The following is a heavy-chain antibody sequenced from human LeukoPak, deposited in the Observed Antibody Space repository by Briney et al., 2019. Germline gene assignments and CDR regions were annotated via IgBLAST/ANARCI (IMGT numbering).Heavy chain of an antibody. Sequence: SETLSLTCTVSGGSISSSSYYWGWIRQPPGKGLEWIGTIYYSGSTYYNPSLKSRVTISVDTSKNQFSLKLSSVTAADTAVYYCARAYNWFDPWGQGTLVTVSS. CDR2: IYYSGST. V-gene: IGHV4-39*01. CDR1: GGSISSSSYY. CDR3: ARAYNWFDP. J-gene: IGHJ5*02.